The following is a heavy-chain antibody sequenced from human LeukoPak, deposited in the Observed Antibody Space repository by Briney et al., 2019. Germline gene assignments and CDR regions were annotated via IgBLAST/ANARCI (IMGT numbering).Heavy chain of an antibody. J-gene: IGHJ6*02. Sequence: SVKVSCKASGGTFSSYAISWVRQAPGQVLEWMGRIIPILGIANYAQKFQGRVTITADKSTSTAYMELSSLRSEDTAVYYCARGSLTAMAPYYYYGMDVWGQGTTVTVSS. CDR1: GGTFSSYA. V-gene: IGHV1-69*04. CDR3: ARGSLTAMAPYYYYGMDV. CDR2: IIPILGIA. D-gene: IGHD5-18*01.